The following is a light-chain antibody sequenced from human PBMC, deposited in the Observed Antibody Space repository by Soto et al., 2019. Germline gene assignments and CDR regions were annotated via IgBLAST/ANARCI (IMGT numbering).Light chain of an antibody. Sequence: IVLTQSPGTLSVSPGERATLSCRASQSVNNNYLAWFQQRPGQTPRLLIYGASSRATGIPDRFSGSGSATDFTLTISRLEPEDFAVYYCQQYGSSPRTFGPGTKVDIK. V-gene: IGKV3-20*01. CDR2: GAS. CDR1: QSVNNNY. CDR3: QQYGSSPRT. J-gene: IGKJ1*01.